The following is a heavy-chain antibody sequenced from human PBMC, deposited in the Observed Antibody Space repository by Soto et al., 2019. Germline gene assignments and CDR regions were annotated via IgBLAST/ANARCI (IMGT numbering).Heavy chain of an antibody. J-gene: IGHJ5*02. V-gene: IGHV4-34*01. Sequence: SETLSLTCAVYGGSFSGYYWSWIRQPPGKGLEWIGEINHSGSTNYNPSLKSRVTISVDTSKNQFPLKLSSVTAADTAVYYCARAFRGYSYDGRWFDPWGQGTLVTVSS. D-gene: IGHD5-18*01. CDR3: ARAFRGYSYDGRWFDP. CDR1: GGSFSGYY. CDR2: INHSGST.